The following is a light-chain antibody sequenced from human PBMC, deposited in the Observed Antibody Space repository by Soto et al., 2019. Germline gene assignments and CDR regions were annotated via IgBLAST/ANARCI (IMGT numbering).Light chain of an antibody. Sequence: QSVLTQPPSVSGAPGQRVTISCNESSSNIGAGYDVHWYQQLPGTAPKLLIYGNSNRPSGVPDRFSGSKSGTSASLAITGLQAEDEADYYCQSYDSSLSGYVFGTGTKVTVL. CDR3: QSYDSSLSGYV. CDR2: GNS. J-gene: IGLJ1*01. V-gene: IGLV1-40*01. CDR1: SSNIGAGYD.